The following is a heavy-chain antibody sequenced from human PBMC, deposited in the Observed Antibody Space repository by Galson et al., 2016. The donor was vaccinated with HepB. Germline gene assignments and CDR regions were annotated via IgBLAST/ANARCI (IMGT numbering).Heavy chain of an antibody. V-gene: IGHV1-3*04. J-gene: IGHJ6*02. CDR1: GYTFTTYA. CDR3: ARGSSYQLLSPYYYGLDV. Sequence: SVKVSCKASGYTFTTYAMHWVRQAPGQRLEWMGWINTGNGNTKYSQEFQGRVTITRDTSASTAYMELSSLRSEDTAIYYCARGSSYQLLSPYYYGLDVWGQGTTVTVSS. CDR2: INTGNGNT. D-gene: IGHD2-2*01.